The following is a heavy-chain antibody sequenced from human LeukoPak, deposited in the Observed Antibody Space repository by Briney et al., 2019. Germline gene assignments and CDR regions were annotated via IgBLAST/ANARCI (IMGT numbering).Heavy chain of an antibody. V-gene: IGHV1-18*01. CDR3: ARGVGGSYFGWFDP. D-gene: IGHD1-26*01. CDR1: GYTFTVNG. CDR2: ISANNGNT. Sequence: ASVKVSCKASGYTFTVNGISWVRQAPGQGLEWMGWISANNGNTNHAQKFQGRVTMTTDTSTTTAYMELRSLRSDDTAVYYCARGVGGSYFGWFDPWGQGTLVTVSS. J-gene: IGHJ5*02.